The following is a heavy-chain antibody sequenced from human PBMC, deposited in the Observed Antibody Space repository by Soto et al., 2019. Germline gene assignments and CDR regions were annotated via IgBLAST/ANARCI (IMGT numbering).Heavy chain of an antibody. CDR2: ISSSGSTI. CDR3: ARAFTICGVVPSNYYYGMDV. V-gene: IGHV3-48*03. CDR1: GFTFSSYE. D-gene: IGHD3-3*01. Sequence: PGGSLRLSCAASGFTFSSYEMNWVRQAPGKXLEWVSYISSSGSTIYYADSVKGRYTISRDNAKNSLYLQMNSLRAEDTAVYYCARAFTICGVVPSNYYYGMDVWGQGTTVTVSS. J-gene: IGHJ6*02.